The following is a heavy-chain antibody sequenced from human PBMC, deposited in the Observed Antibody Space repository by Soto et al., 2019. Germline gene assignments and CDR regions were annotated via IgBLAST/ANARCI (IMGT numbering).Heavy chain of an antibody. D-gene: IGHD3-10*01. CDR2: VSGSGGST. CDR3: AKGRSYYYGSGREPYIDY. J-gene: IGHJ4*02. CDR1: GFTVSSNY. Sequence: GGSLRLSCAVSGFTVSSNYMNWVRQAPGKGLEWVSVVSGSGGSTNYADSVKGRFTMSRDNSKNTLYLQMNSLRVEDTAVYYCAKGRSYYYGSGREPYIDYWGQGTLVTVSS. V-gene: IGHV3-23*01.